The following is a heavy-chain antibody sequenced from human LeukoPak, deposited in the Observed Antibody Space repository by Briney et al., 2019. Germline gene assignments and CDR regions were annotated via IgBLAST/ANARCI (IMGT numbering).Heavy chain of an antibody. CDR1: GGSISSYY. CDR2: IYTSGST. J-gene: IGHJ4*02. V-gene: IGHV4-4*07. Sequence: SETLSLTCTVSGGSISSYYWSWIRQPAGKGLEWIGRIYTSGSTNYNPSLKSRVTMSVDTSKNQFSLKLSSVTAADTAVYYCARRVSSSWYMIPFDYWGQGTLVTVSS. D-gene: IGHD6-13*01. CDR3: ARRVSSSWYMIPFDY.